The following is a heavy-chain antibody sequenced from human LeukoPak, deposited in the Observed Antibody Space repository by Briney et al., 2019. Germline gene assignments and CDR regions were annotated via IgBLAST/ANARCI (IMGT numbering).Heavy chain of an antibody. Sequence: SETLSLTCTVSGGSISSGSYYWSWIRQPAGKGLEWIGRIYTSGSTNYNPSLKSRVTISVDTSKNQFSLKLSSVTAADTAVYYCARDEGSYYFDYWGQGTLVTVSS. D-gene: IGHD1-26*01. CDR1: GGSISSGSYY. CDR2: IYTSGST. CDR3: ARDEGSYYFDY. J-gene: IGHJ4*02. V-gene: IGHV4-61*02.